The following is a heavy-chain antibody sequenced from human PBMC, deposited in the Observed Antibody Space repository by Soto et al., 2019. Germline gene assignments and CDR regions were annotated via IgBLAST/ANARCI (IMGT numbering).Heavy chain of an antibody. CDR1: GGSISSYH. V-gene: IGHV4-59*04. D-gene: IGHD3-16*01. CDR2: MYYSGGT. CDR3: ASDREWGTGYYYYGMDV. Sequence: PSETLSLTCTVSGGSISSYHWSWIRQPPGKGLEWIGHMYYSGGTYYAPSLKSRVTISVDTSKNQFSLKLSSVTAADTAVYYCASDREWGTGYYYYGMDVWGQGTTVTVSS. J-gene: IGHJ6*02.